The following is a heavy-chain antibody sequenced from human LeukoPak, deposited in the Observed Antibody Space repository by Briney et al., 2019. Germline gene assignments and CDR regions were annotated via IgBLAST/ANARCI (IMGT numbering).Heavy chain of an antibody. D-gene: IGHD6-13*01. Sequence: ASVKVSCKASGGTFSSYAISWVRQAPGQGLEWMGGIIPIFGTANYAQKFQGRVTITADESTSTAYMELSSLRSEDTAVYYCARVGYSSSWHEGYFDYWGQGTLVTVSS. CDR1: GGTFSSYA. CDR2: IIPIFGTA. J-gene: IGHJ4*02. V-gene: IGHV1-69*13. CDR3: ARVGYSSSWHEGYFDY.